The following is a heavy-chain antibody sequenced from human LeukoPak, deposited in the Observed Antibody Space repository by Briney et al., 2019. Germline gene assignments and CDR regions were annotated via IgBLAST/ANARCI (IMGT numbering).Heavy chain of an antibody. Sequence: ASVKVSCKASGGTFSSYAISWVRQATGQGLEWMGWMNPNSGNTGYAQKFQGRVTMARNTSISTAYMELSSLRSEDTAVYYCARANNWNRDNAFDIWGQGTMVTVSS. D-gene: IGHD1-1*01. V-gene: IGHV1-8*02. CDR2: MNPNSGNT. CDR3: ARANNWNRDNAFDI. CDR1: GGTFSSYA. J-gene: IGHJ3*02.